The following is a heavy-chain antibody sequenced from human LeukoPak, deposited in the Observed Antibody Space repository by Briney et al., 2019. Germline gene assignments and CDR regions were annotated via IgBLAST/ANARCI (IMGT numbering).Heavy chain of an antibody. CDR2: FFYSGST. D-gene: IGHD3-3*01. J-gene: IGHJ4*02. Sequence: TLSLTCAVSGGSISSGGNSWSWIRQPPGKGLEWIGYFFYSGSTYYNPSLKSRVTISVDTSKNQFSLKLSSVTAADTAVYYCARGQSGYPYYFDYWGQGTLVTVSS. CDR3: ARGQSGYPYYFDY. CDR1: GGSISSGGNS. V-gene: IGHV4-30-4*07.